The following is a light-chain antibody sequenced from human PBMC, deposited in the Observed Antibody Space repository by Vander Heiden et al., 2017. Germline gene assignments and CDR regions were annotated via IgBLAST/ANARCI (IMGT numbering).Light chain of an antibody. CDR3: AAWDDTLSGRV. CDR2: RND. J-gene: IGLJ2*01. V-gene: IGLV1-47*01. Sequence: QSVLTQPPSASGTPGQRVTIPCSGSSSNIENNYVYWYQQFPGTAPKVLIYRNDQRPSGVPDRFSGSKSGTSASLAISGLRSEDEADYYCAAWDDTLSGRVFGGGTKLTVL. CDR1: SSNIENNY.